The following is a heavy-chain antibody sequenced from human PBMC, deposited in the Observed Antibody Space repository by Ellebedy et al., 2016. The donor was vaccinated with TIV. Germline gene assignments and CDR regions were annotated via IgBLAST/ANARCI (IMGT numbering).Heavy chain of an antibody. CDR3: ARMAHGDYRGDFDY. V-gene: IGHV2-70*11. J-gene: IGHJ4*02. D-gene: IGHD4-17*01. CDR1: GFSLSTSGMC. CDR2: IDWDDDK. Sequence: SGPTLVKPTQTLTLTCTFSGFSLSTSGMCVSWIRQPPGKALEWLARIDWDDDKYHSTSLKTRLTISKDTSKNQVVLTMTNMDPVDTATYYCARMAHGDYRGDFDYWGQGTLVTVSS.